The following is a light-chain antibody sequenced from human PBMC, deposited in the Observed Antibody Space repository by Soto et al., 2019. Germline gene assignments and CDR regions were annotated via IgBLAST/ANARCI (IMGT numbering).Light chain of an antibody. J-gene: IGLJ1*01. CDR2: EVS. V-gene: IGLV2-23*02. CDR1: SSDIGTYDF. Sequence: QSVLTQPASVSGSPGQSITISCSGTSSDIGTYDFVSWYQHLPGKAPKLIISEVSNRPSGVSDRFSGSKSGSVASLTISGLQAEDEADYYCCSYAGSSLYVFGTGTKLTVL. CDR3: CSYAGSSLYV.